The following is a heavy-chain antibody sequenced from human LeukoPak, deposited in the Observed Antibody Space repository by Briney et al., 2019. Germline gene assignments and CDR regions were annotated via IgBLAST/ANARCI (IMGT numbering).Heavy chain of an antibody. J-gene: IGHJ6*02. V-gene: IGHV3-74*01. Sequence: GGSLRLSCAASGFTFSSYWMHWVRQAPGKGLVWVSRVNSDGSSTTYADSVKGRSTISRDNAKNTLYLQMNSLRAEDTAVYYCARNRVSYGMDVWGQGTTVTVSS. D-gene: IGHD2/OR15-2a*01. CDR3: ARNRVSYGMDV. CDR2: VNSDGSST. CDR1: GFTFSSYW.